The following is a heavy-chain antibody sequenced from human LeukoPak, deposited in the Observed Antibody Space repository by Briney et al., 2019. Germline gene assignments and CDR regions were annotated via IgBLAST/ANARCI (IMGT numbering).Heavy chain of an antibody. CDR1: GGTFSSYA. CDR2: IIPIFGTA. Sequence: GASVKVSCKASGGTFSSYAISWVRQAPGQGLEWMGGIIPIFGTANYAQKFQGRVTITADESTSTAYMELSSLRSEDTAVYYCARENYDYVWGSYRSLYYFDYWGQGTLVTVSS. V-gene: IGHV1-69*13. D-gene: IGHD3-16*02. CDR3: ARENYDYVWGSYRSLYYFDY. J-gene: IGHJ4*02.